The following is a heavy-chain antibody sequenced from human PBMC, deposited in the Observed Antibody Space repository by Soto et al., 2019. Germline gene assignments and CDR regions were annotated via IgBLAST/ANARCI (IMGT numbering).Heavy chain of an antibody. J-gene: IGHJ4*02. Sequence: SETLSLACTVSGGSISGYYWSWIRQPPGKGLEWIGYMYNTGSTDYNPSFKSRVTISVDTSKNQFSLKLSSVTAADTAVYYCARRYGYSFDYWGQGTLVTAPQ. CDR3: ARRYGYSFDY. CDR1: GGSISGYY. D-gene: IGHD1-1*01. CDR2: MYNTGST. V-gene: IGHV4-59*08.